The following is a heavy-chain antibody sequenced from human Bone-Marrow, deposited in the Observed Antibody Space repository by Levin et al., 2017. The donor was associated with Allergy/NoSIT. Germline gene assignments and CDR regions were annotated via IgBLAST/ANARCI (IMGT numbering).Heavy chain of an antibody. J-gene: IGHJ4*02. D-gene: IGHD2-2*01. CDR2: IIPIFGTA. V-gene: IGHV1-69*13. CDR3: ARPSSSTSWLHYDSFDY. Sequence: ASVKVSCKASGGTFSSYAISWVRQAPGQGLEWMGGIIPIFGTANYAQKFQGRVTITADESTSTAYMELSSLRSEDTAVYYCARPSSSTSWLHYDSFDYWGQGTLVTVSS. CDR1: GGTFSSYA.